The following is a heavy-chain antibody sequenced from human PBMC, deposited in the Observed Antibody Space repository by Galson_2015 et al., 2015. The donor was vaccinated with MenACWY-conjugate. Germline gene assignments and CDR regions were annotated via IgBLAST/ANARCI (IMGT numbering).Heavy chain of an antibody. D-gene: IGHD6-13*01. V-gene: IGHV3-15*01. CDR3: ATDTAGEQLVTYYYYYGMDV. Sequence: SLRLSCAASGFTFSNAWMSWVRQAPGKGLEWVGRIKSKTDGGTTDYAAPVKGRFTISRDDSKNTLYLQMNSLKTEDTAVYYCATDTAGEQLVTYYYYYGMDVWGQGTTVTVSS. J-gene: IGHJ6*02. CDR1: GFTFSNAW. CDR2: IKSKTDGGTT.